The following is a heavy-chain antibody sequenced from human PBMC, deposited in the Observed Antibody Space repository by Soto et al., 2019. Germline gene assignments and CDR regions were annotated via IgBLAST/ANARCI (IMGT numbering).Heavy chain of an antibody. CDR3: ARGGIEWLRLWYFDL. D-gene: IGHD5-12*01. J-gene: IGHJ2*01. CDR1: GFTFSSYS. CDR2: ISSSSSTI. Sequence: EVQLVESGGGLVQPGGSLRLSCAASGFTFSSYSMNWVRQAPGKGLEWVSYISSSSSTIYYADSVEGRFTISRDNAKNSLYLQINRLRAEDTAVYYCARGGIEWLRLWYFDLWGRGTLVTVSS. V-gene: IGHV3-48*01.